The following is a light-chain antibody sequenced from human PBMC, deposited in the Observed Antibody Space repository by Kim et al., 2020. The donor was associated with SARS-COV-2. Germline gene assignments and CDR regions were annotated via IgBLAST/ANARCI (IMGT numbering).Light chain of an antibody. CDR3: TSYTPSSTWV. Sequence: GQSIAISCTGASRVVTIYNFVSWYQHHPGNAPQLIIFDFTKRPSWVSDRFSGSKSGTTASLTISGLRAEDEADYYCTSYTPSSTWVFGGGTQLTVL. V-gene: IGLV2-14*03. CDR1: SRVVTIYNF. J-gene: IGLJ3*02. CDR2: DFT.